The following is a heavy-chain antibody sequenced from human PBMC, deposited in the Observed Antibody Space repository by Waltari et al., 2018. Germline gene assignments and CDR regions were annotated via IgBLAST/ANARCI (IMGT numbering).Heavy chain of an antibody. D-gene: IGHD1-26*01. CDR1: GYSISRGYY. CDR2: IYHSGST. CDR3: ARDDGWDERGGY. V-gene: IGHV4-38-2*02. Sequence: QVQLQESGPGLVKPSETLSLTCAVSGYSISRGYYWGWIRQPPGKGLEWIGSIYHSGSTYYNPSLKSRVTISVDTSKNQFSLKLSSVTAADTAVYYCARDDGWDERGGYWGQGTLVTVSS. J-gene: IGHJ4*02.